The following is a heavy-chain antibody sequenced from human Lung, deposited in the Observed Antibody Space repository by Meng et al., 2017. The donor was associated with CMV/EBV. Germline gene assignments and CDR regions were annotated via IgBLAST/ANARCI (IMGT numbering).Heavy chain of an antibody. V-gene: IGHV1-2*02. CDR2: INPNSGGT. Sequence: ASVXVSCKASGYIFTGYYIHWVRQAPGQGLEWMGWINPNSGGTNYAQKFQGRVTITRDTSISTAYMELSRLKSDDTAVYYCARGLGVYCSTTSCSYCVDGWXQGTTVTVSS. CDR1: GYIFTGYY. CDR3: ARGLGVYCSTTSCSYCVDG. D-gene: IGHD2-2*01. J-gene: IGHJ6*02.